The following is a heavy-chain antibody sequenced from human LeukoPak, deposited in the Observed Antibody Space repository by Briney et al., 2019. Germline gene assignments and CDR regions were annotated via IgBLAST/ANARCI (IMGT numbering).Heavy chain of an antibody. V-gene: IGHV3-21*01. CDR1: GFTFSSYS. J-gene: IGHJ4*02. CDR3: ARSRRARHCPDFEY. CDR2: ISSSSSYI. Sequence: GGSLRLSCAASGFTFSSYSMNWVRQAPGKGLEWVSSISSSSSYIYYADSVKGRFTISRDNAKNSLYLQMNSLRAEDTAVYYCARSRRARHCPDFEYWGQGTLVTVSS.